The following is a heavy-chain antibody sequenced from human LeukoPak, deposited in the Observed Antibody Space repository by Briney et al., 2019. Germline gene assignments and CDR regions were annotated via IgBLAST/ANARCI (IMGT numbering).Heavy chain of an antibody. CDR1: GYTFTSYG. Sequence: GASVKVSCKASGYTFTSYGISWVRQAPGQGLEWMGWISAYNGNTNYAQKLQGRVTMTTDTSTSTAYMELRSLRSDDTAVYYCAISSNYDFWSGYPRGLYYFDYWGQGTLVTVSS. V-gene: IGHV1-18*01. J-gene: IGHJ4*02. CDR2: ISAYNGNT. CDR3: AISSNYDFWSGYPRGLYYFDY. D-gene: IGHD3-3*01.